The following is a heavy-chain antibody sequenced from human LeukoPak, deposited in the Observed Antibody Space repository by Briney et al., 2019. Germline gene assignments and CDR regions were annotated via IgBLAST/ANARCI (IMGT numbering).Heavy chain of an antibody. CDR1: GFTFSSYS. Sequence: GGSLKLSCAASGFTFSSYSMNWVRQAPGKGLEWLSYISSSSSTIYYADSVKGRFAISRDNSKNTLYLQMNSLRAEDTAVYYCARPYYSNYYYYGMDVWGQGTTVTVSS. D-gene: IGHD4-11*01. CDR3: ARPYYSNYYYYGMDV. J-gene: IGHJ6*02. V-gene: IGHV3-48*01. CDR2: ISSSSSTI.